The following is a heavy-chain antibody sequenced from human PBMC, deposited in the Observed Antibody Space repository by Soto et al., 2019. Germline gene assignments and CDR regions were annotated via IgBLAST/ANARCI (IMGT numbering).Heavy chain of an antibody. CDR2: IIPIFGTA. CDR1: GGTFSSYA. Sequence: QVQLVQSGAEVKKPGSSVKVSCKASGGTFSSYAISWVRQAPGQGLEWMGGIIPIFGTANYAPKFQGRVTMTADESTSTATMELSSLRSEDTAVYYCARDAKRGDYKKNDAFEIWGQGTMVTVSS. CDR3: ARDAKRGDYKKNDAFEI. J-gene: IGHJ3*02. V-gene: IGHV1-69*12. D-gene: IGHD4-4*01.